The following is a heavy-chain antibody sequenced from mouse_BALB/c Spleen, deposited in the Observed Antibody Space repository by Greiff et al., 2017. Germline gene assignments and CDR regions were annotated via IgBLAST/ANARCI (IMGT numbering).Heavy chain of an antibody. CDR1: GYTFTSYY. J-gene: IGHJ4*01. CDR2: IYPGNVNT. D-gene: IGHD2-3*01. Sequence: QVQLQQSGPELVKPGASVRISCKASGYTFTSYYIHWVKQRPGQGLEWIGWIYPGNVNTKYNEKFKGKATLTADKSSSTAYMQLSSLTSEESAVYFCARSGLLRDMDYWGQGTSVTVSS. V-gene: IGHV1S56*01. CDR3: ARSGLLRDMDY.